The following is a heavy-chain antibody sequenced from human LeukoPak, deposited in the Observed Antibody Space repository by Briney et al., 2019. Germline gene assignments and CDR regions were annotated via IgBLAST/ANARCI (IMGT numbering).Heavy chain of an antibody. V-gene: IGHV4-59*01. J-gene: IGHJ5*02. CDR3: ARILPVHNWLDP. CDR2: IYYSGST. D-gene: IGHD2-2*01. CDR1: GGSISSYY. Sequence: SETLSLTCTVSGGSISSYYWSWIRQPPGKGLEWIGYIYYSGSTNYNPSLKSRVTISVDTSKNQFSLKLSSVTAADTAVYYCARILPVHNWLDPWGQGTLVTVSS.